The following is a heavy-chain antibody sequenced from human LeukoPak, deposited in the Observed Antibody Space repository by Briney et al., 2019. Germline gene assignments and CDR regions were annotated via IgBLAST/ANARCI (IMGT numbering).Heavy chain of an antibody. J-gene: IGHJ4*02. CDR2: INHSGST. Sequence: GSLRLSCAASGFTFSSYAMSWVRQPPGKGLEWIGEINHSGSTNYNPSLKSRVTISVDTSKNQFSLKLSSVTAADTAVYYCARGRRTGPDIVVVVAATETQSSFYFDYWGQGTLVTVSS. D-gene: IGHD2-15*01. CDR3: ARGRRTGPDIVVVVAATETQSSFYFDY. V-gene: IGHV4-34*01. CDR1: GFTFSSYA.